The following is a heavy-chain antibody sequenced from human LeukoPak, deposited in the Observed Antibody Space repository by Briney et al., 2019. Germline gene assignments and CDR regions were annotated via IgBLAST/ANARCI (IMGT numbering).Heavy chain of an antibody. V-gene: IGHV3-13*01. D-gene: IGHD3-16*01. CDR1: GFTFSSYD. CDR3: ATALLGSDAFDI. J-gene: IGHJ3*02. CDR2: IGTAGDT. Sequence: GGSLRLSCAASGFTFSSYDMHWVRQATGKGLEWASAIGTAGDTYYPGSVKGRFTISRENAKNSLYLQMNSLRAGDTAVYYCATALLGSDAFDIWGQGTMVTVSS.